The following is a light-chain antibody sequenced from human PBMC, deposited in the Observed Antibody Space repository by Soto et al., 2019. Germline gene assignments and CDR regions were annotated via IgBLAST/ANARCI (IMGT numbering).Light chain of an antibody. V-gene: IGKV3-20*01. CDR3: QQYGSSGT. J-gene: IGKJ1*01. CDR1: QSVSNNY. CDR2: GAS. Sequence: VLTESQGTLSLAPGERATLWSRASQSVSNNYLAWYQQKPGQAPRLLIYGASNRATGIPDRFSGSGSGTEFTLTISRLEPEDFAVYYCQQYGSSGTFGQGTKVDIK.